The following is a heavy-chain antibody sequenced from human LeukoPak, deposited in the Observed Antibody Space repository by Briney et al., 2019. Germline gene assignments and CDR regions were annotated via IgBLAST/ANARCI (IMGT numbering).Heavy chain of an antibody. CDR1: GGSISSYY. D-gene: IGHD3-22*01. V-gene: IGHV4-59*01. CDR2: IYYSGST. CDR3: ARVNYYDSSGYLNYGMDV. Sequence: SETLSLTCTVSGGSISSYYWSWIRQPPGKGLEWIGYIYYSGSTNYNPSLKSRVTISVDTSKNQFSLKLSSVTTADTAVYYCARVNYYDSSGYLNYGMDVWGQGTLVTVSS. J-gene: IGHJ6*02.